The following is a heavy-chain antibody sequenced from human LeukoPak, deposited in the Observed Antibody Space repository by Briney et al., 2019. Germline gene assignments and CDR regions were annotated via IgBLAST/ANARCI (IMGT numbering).Heavy chain of an antibody. Sequence: PGGSLILSCAASGFTFSSYAMHWVRQAPGKGLEWVAVISYDGSNKYYADSVKGRFTISRDNSKNTLYLQMNSLRAEDTAVYYCARDRCTTGTTCWFDPWGQGTLVTVSS. J-gene: IGHJ5*02. CDR2: ISYDGSNK. V-gene: IGHV3-30-3*01. CDR3: ARDRCTTGTTCWFDP. D-gene: IGHD1-7*01. CDR1: GFTFSSYA.